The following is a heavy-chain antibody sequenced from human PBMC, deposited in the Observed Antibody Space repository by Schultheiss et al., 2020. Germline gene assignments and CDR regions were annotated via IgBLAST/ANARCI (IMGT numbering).Heavy chain of an antibody. CDR2: IDWDDDK. Sequence: SGPTLVKPTQTLTLTCTFSGFSLSTSGVGVGWIRQPPGKALEWLARIDWDDDKRYSPSLKSRLTITKDTSKNQVVLTMTNMDPVDTATYYCAHTIAAAGTEYFQHWGQGTLVTVSS. CDR1: GFSLSTSGVG. V-gene: IGHV2-5*02. J-gene: IGHJ1*01. D-gene: IGHD6-13*01. CDR3: AHTIAAAGTEYFQH.